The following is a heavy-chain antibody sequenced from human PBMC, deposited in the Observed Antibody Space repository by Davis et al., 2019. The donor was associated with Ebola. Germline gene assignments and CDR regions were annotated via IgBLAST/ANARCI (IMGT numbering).Heavy chain of an antibody. J-gene: IGHJ3*02. V-gene: IGHV3-64D*06. CDR3: VKDRRWSYAFDI. CDR2: INDNGGTT. Sequence: SLNTSCSASGFIFNNYAMHWVRQAPGRGPDFVSGINDNGGTTHYADSVKGRFTISRDDSRSTVYLQMSSLTVEDTALYYCVKDRRWSYAFDIWDQGTMVTVSS. CDR1: GFIFNNYA. D-gene: IGHD3-3*01.